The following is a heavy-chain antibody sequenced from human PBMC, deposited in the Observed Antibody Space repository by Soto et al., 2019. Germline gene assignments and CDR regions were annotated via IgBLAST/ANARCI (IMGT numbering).Heavy chain of an antibody. CDR3: ARSGRVTMMVVATDWYFDL. J-gene: IGHJ2*01. CDR1: GGTFSSYA. Sequence: QVQLVQSGAEVKKPGSSVKVSCKASGGTFSSYAISLVRQAPGQGLEWMGGIIPIFGTANYAQKFQGRVTITADESTSTAYMELSSLRSEDTAVYYCARSGRVTMMVVATDWYFDLWGRGTLVTASP. V-gene: IGHV1-69*01. CDR2: IIPIFGTA. D-gene: IGHD3-22*01.